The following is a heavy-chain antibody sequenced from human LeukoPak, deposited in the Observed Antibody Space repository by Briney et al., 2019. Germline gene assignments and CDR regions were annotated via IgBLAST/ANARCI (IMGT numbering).Heavy chain of an antibody. CDR1: GFTFSDYA. CDR3: ANHRGPSDRIVVVPAAPLWFDP. J-gene: IGHJ5*02. CDR2: TTGRADIT. D-gene: IGHD2-2*01. Sequence: GGSLRLSCTASGFTFSDYAMSWVRQAPGKGLEWVSGTTGRADITHYADSVKGRFIISRDNSKNTLDLQMNSLRAEDTAVYYCANHRGPSDRIVVVPAAPLWFDPWGQGTLVTVSS. V-gene: IGHV3-23*01.